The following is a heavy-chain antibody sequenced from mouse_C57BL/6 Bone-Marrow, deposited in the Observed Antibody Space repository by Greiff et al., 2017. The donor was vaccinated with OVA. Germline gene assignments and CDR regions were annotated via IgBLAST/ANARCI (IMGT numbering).Heavy chain of an antibody. CDR2: ISYDGSN. CDR3: ARSPYYYDSSGGFAY. J-gene: IGHJ3*01. D-gene: IGHD1-1*01. Sequence: ESGPGLVKPSQSLSLTCSVTGYSITSGYYWNWIRQFPGNKLEWMGYISYDGSNNYNPSLKNRISITRDTSKNQFFLKLNSVTTEDTATYDSARSPYYYDSSGGFAYWGQGTLVTVSA. CDR1: GYSITSGYY. V-gene: IGHV3-6*01.